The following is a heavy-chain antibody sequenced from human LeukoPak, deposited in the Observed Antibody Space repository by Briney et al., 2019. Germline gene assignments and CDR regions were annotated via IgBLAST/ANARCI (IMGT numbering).Heavy chain of an antibody. J-gene: IGHJ4*02. CDR3: AGTRWSEAAADPFDY. V-gene: IGHV4-59*01. CDR1: GGSISSYY. Sequence: TSETLSLTCTVSGGSISSYYWSWIRQPPGKGLEWIGYIYYSGSTNYNPSLKSRVTISVDTSKNQFSLKLSSVTAADTAVYYCAGTRWSEAAADPFDYWGQGTLVTVSS. D-gene: IGHD6-13*01. CDR2: IYYSGST.